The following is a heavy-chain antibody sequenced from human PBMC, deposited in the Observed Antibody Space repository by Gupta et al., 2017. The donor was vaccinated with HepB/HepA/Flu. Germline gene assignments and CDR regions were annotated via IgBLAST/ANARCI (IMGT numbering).Heavy chain of an antibody. CDR1: RCTFNNYA. Sequence: ELQPLSYVGALVPPRELLSLPCAAPRCTFNNYAMTWVRQAPGMGLGWVSRISSTGSKTYYAESGKGRFTISRDKPGNTLYLQMDSMRAEDTAVYYCAKLGPKTYYDSHYWGQGTLVTVSS. D-gene: IGHD3-3*01. CDR2: ISSTGSKT. CDR3: AKLGPKTYYDSHY. V-gene: IGHV3-23*01. J-gene: IGHJ4*02.